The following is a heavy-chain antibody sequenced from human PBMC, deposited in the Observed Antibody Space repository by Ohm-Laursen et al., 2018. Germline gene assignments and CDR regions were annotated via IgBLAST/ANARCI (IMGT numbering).Heavy chain of an antibody. V-gene: IGHV1-2*02. Sequence: GESLKISCKASGYTFTGYYMHWVRQAPGQGLEWMGWINPNSGGTNYAQKFQGRVTMTRDTSISTAYMELSRLRSDDTAVYYCASRYCSSTSCYRDYYYYGMDVWGQGTTVTVSS. CDR1: GYTFTGYY. J-gene: IGHJ6*02. CDR3: ASRYCSSTSCYRDYYYYGMDV. D-gene: IGHD2-2*02. CDR2: INPNSGGT.